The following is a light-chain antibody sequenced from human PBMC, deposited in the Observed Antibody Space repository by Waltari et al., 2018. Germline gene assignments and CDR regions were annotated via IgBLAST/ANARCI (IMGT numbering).Light chain of an antibody. Sequence: DIQMTQSPSTLSASVGDRVTITCRASPSISSWLAWYQQKPGKAPKLLIYKASSLESGVTSRFSGSGSGTEFTLTISSLQHDDFATYYCQQYNSYPFTFGPGTKVDIK. CDR1: PSISSW. J-gene: IGKJ3*01. CDR2: KAS. CDR3: QQYNSYPFT. V-gene: IGKV1-5*03.